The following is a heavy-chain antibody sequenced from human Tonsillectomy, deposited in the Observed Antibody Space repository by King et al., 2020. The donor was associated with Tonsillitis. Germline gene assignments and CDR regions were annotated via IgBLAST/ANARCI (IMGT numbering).Heavy chain of an antibody. Sequence: VQLVESGGGVVQPGGSLRLSCAASGFTFSAYGMHWVRQAPGKGLEWVAFLRYDGSKTYYADSVKGRFTISRDNYKDSVYLQMNSLRADDSAVYYCAKDPGYTGESMAKNGDYWGQGTLVTVFS. J-gene: IGHJ4*02. CDR2: LRYDGSKT. V-gene: IGHV3-30*02. D-gene: IGHD2-2*02. CDR1: GFTFSAYG. CDR3: AKDPGYTGESMAKNGDY.